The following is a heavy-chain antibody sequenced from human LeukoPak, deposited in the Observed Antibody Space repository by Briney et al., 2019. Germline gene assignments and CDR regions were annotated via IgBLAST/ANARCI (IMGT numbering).Heavy chain of an antibody. Sequence: PGRSLRLSCAASGFTFSSNWMSWVRQPPGNGLEWVDKIKRDGSEKYYVDYVKGRFTISRENAKNSLYLQMDGLRAEDTAVYYCAREREYRANWFDPWGQGTLVTVSS. CDR1: GFTFSSNW. V-gene: IGHV3-7*01. D-gene: IGHD2-2*01. CDR2: IKRDGSEK. CDR3: AREREYRANWFDP. J-gene: IGHJ5*02.